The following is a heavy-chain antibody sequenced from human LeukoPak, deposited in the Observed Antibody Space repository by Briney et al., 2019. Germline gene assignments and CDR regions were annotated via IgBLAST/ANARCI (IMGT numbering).Heavy chain of an antibody. J-gene: IGHJ4*02. D-gene: IGHD3-22*01. CDR3: ARDRRFAVYYDSSGYPKGPPFY. V-gene: IGHV3-74*01. CDR2: INTDGSST. CDR1: GFTFSNYW. Sequence: PGGSLRLSCAASGFTFSNYWMSWVRQAPGKGLVWVSRINTDGSSTSYADSVKGRFTISRDNAKNTLYLQMNSLRAEDTAVYYCARDRRFAVYYDSSGYPKGPPFYWGQGTLVTVSS.